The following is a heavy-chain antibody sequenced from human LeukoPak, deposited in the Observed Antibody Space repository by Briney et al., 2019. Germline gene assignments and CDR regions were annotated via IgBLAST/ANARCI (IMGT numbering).Heavy chain of an antibody. Sequence: PSETLSLTCAVYGGSFSGYYWSWIRQPPGKGLEWIGEINHSGSTNYNPSLKSRVTISVDTSKNQFSLKLSSVTAADTAVYYCARGRRPGPTWPFDIWGQGTMVTVSS. D-gene: IGHD1-1*01. V-gene: IGHV4-34*01. CDR1: GGSFSGYY. CDR3: ARGRRPGPTWPFDI. J-gene: IGHJ3*02. CDR2: INHSGST.